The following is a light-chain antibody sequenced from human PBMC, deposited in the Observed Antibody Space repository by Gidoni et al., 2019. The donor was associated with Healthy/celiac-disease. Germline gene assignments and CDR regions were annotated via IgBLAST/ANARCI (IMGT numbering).Light chain of an antibody. CDR2: GNS. CDR1: SSNIGAGYD. J-gene: IGLJ3*02. CDR3: QSYDSSRVRV. V-gene: IGLV1-40*01. Sequence: QSVLTQPPSVSGAPGPRVTISCTGSSSNIGAGYDVHWYQQLPGTAPKLLIYGNSNRPSGVPDRFSGSKSGTSASLAITGLQAEDEADYYCQSYDSSRVRVFGGGTKLTVL.